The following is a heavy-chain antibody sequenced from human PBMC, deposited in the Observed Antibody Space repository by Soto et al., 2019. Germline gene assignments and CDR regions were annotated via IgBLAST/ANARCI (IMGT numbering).Heavy chain of an antibody. J-gene: IGHJ6*02. CDR1: GYSFTSYW. D-gene: IGHD3-10*01. V-gene: IGHV5-51*01. CDR3: ARXXXSGSXYYYYYGMDV. CDR2: IYPGDSDT. Sequence: ESLKISCKGSGYSFTSYWIGWVRQMPGKGLEWMGIIYPGDSDTRYSPSFQGQVTISADKSISTAYLQWSSLKASDTAMYYYARXXXSGSXYYYYYGMDVWGQGTTVTVXS.